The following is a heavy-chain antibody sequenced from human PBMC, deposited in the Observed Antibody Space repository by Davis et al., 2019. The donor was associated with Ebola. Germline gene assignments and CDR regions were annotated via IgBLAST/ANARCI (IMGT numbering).Heavy chain of an antibody. J-gene: IGHJ6*04. D-gene: IGHD1-26*01. CDR1: GFTFSRYS. CDR3: ARDSGSYYESGYYYYGMDV. V-gene: IGHV3-48*02. CDR2: ISSSSGTI. Sequence: GESLKISCAASGFTFSRYSMNWVRQAPGKGLEWVSYISSSSGTIYYADSVKGRFTISRDNAKTSLYLQMNSLRDEDTAVYYCARDSGSYYESGYYYYGMDVWGKGTTVTVSS.